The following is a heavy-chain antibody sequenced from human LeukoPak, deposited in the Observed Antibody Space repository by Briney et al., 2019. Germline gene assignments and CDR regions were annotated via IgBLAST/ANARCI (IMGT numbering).Heavy chain of an antibody. V-gene: IGHV4-59*01. CDR1: GGSINSYY. D-gene: IGHD4-17*01. J-gene: IGHJ4*02. CDR2: IHYSGST. Sequence: PSETLSLTCTVSGGSINSYYWSWIRQPPGRGLEWIGSIHYSGSTSYNPSLRSRVTISVDKSKNQFFLKLSSVTATDTAVYYCARAFNDYGDYKLDYWGQGTLVTVSS. CDR3: ARAFNDYGDYKLDY.